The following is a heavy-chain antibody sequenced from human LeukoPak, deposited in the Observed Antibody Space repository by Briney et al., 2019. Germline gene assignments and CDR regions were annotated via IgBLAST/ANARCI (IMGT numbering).Heavy chain of an antibody. Sequence: ASVKVSCKASEYTFTSYDINWVRQATGQGLEWMGWMNPNSGNAGYAQKFQGRVTITRNTSISTAYMELSSLRSEDTAVYYCARGVREDDDYWGQGTLVTVSS. CDR2: MNPNSGNA. J-gene: IGHJ4*02. V-gene: IGHV1-8*03. CDR3: ARGVREDDDY. CDR1: EYTFTSYD. D-gene: IGHD3-10*02.